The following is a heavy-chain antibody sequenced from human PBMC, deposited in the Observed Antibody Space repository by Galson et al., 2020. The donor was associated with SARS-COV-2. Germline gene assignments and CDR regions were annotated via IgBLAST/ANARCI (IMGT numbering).Heavy chain of an antibody. CDR3: ARGHYTSSWYSGVAGSRTLFDD. CDR2: INLSGRT. CDR1: GGSFSAYY. J-gene: IGHJ4*02. V-gene: IGHV4-34*01. D-gene: IGHD6-13*01. Sequence: SETLSLTCAVYGGSFSAYYWSWLRQPPGKGLEWIGEINLSGRTNYNPSLKSRVTISADTSKNQFSLKLTAVTAADTAVYYCARGHYTSSWYSGVAGSRTLFDDWGQGTLVTVSS.